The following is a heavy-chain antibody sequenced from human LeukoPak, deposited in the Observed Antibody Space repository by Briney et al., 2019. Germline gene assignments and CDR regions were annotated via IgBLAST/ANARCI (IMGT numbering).Heavy chain of an antibody. V-gene: IGHV1-2*02. J-gene: IGHJ5*02. CDR1: GYTFTGYY. Sequence: GASMKVSCKASGYTFTGYYLHWVRQAPGQGLEWMGWINPNSGGTNYAQKFQGRVTMTRDTSISTAYMELSRLRSDDTAVYYCARDRTGYSYVFDPWGQGTLVTVSS. CDR2: INPNSGGT. D-gene: IGHD5-18*01. CDR3: ARDRTGYSYVFDP.